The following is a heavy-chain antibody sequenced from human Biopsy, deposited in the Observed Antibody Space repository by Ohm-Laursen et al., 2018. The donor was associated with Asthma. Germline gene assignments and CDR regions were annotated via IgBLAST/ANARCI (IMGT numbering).Heavy chain of an antibody. CDR3: VRATSTWSQSGPHYFDH. J-gene: IGHJ4*02. V-gene: IGHV4-59*07. CDR2: VHSTGST. CDR1: PGSINDYY. D-gene: IGHD6-13*01. Sequence: PSDTLSLTCTVSPGSINDYYWNWIRQFPGKGLEWIGYVHSTGSTRFNPSLKSRLTISVDTSVDQVSLKLTSVTAADTAVYYCVRATSTWSQSGPHYFDHWGQGTLVTVSS.